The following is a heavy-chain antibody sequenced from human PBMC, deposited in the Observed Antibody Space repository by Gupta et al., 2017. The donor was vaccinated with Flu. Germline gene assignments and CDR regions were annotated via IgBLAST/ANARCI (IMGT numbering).Heavy chain of an antibody. CDR2: ISGSGGST. V-gene: IGHV3-23*01. J-gene: IGHJ4*02. D-gene: IGHD2-2*01. CDR3: AKGYCSSTSCYPYYFDY. Sequence: MSWVGQAPGKGLEWVSAISGSGGSTYYADSVKGRFTISRDNSKNTLYLQMNSLRAEDTAVYYCAKGYCSSTSCYPYYFDYWGQGTLVTVSS.